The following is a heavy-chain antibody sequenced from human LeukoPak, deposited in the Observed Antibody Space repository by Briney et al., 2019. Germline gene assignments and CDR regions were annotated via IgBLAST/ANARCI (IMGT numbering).Heavy chain of an antibody. J-gene: IGHJ5*02. CDR1: GGSISSGGYS. CDR2: IYYSGST. CDR3: ARGDVLLRGVIGRFDP. V-gene: IGHV4-31*03. D-gene: IGHD3-10*01. Sequence: SQTLSLTCTVSGGSISSGGYSWSWLSQHPGLGLEWIGYIYYSGSTYYNPSLKSRVTISVDTSKRQFSLKLRSVTAADTAVYYCARGDVLLRGVIGRFDPWGQGTLVTVSS.